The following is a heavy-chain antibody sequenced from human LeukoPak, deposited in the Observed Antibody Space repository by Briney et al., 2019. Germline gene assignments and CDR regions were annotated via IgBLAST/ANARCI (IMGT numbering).Heavy chain of an antibody. CDR1: GFTVSSNY. V-gene: IGHV3-53*01. CDR2: IYSGGST. J-gene: IGHJ4*02. CDR3: ATAAYDSSGYTANHDY. Sequence: GGSLRLSCAASGFTVSSNYMSWVRQAPGKGLEWVSVIYSGGSTYYADSVKGRFTISRDNSKNTLYLQMNNLGAEDTAVYYCATAAYDSSGYTANHDYWGQGTLVTVSS. D-gene: IGHD3-22*01.